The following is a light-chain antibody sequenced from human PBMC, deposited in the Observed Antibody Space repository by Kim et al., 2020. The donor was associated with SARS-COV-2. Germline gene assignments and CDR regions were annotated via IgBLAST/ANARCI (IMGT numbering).Light chain of an antibody. CDR3: MQSIEGWS. Sequence: GQPASISCKSSRSLLHAYGSTAFYWSLQKPGQPPQLLIYEISNRFSGVPDRFSGSGSGTDFTLKISRVEADDVGVYYCMQSIEGWSFGQGTKLEI. J-gene: IGKJ2*03. CDR1: RSLLHAYGSTA. CDR2: EIS. V-gene: IGKV2D-29*01.